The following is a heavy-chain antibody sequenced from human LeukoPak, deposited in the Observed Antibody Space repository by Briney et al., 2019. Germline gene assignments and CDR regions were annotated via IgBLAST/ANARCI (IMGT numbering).Heavy chain of an antibody. V-gene: IGHV4-39*01. Sequence: IPSETLSLTCTVSGGSISSSSYYWGWIRQPPGKGLEWIGSIYYSGSTYYNPSLKSRVTISVDTSKNQFSLKLSSVTAADTAVYYCARQLTSGWPNCFDYWGQGTLVTVSS. CDR3: ARQLTSGWPNCFDY. J-gene: IGHJ4*02. D-gene: IGHD6-19*01. CDR1: GGSISSSSYY. CDR2: IYYSGST.